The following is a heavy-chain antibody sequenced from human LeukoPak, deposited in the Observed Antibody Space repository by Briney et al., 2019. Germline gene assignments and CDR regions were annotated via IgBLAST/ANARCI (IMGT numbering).Heavy chain of an antibody. CDR2: INAGNGNT. V-gene: IGHV1-3*01. CDR1: GYTFTSYA. CDR3: ARESQLWWEGSAFDI. J-gene: IGHJ3*02. Sequence: HRASVKVSCKASGYTFTSYAMHWVRQAPGQRLEWMGWINAGNGNTKYSQKFQGRVTMTTDTSTSTAYMELRSLRSDDTAVYYCARESQLWWEGSAFDIWGQGTMVTVSS. D-gene: IGHD2-21*01.